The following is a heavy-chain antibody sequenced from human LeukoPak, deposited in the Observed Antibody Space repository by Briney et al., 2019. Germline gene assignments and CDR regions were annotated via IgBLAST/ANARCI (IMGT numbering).Heavy chain of an antibody. J-gene: IGHJ6*03. CDR3: ARDLWYSSGWYHYYYYYMVV. Sequence: GGSLRLSCAASGFTFSSYWMSWVRQAPGKGLEWVADIKQDGSEKYYVDSVKGRFTISRDNAKNSLYLQMNSLRAEDTAVYYCARDLWYSSGWYHYYYYYMVVWGKGTTVTVSS. CDR1: GFTFSSYW. D-gene: IGHD6-19*01. CDR2: IKQDGSEK. V-gene: IGHV3-7*01.